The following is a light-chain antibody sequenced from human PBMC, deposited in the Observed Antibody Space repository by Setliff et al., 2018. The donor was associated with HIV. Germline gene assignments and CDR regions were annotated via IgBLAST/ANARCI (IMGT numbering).Light chain of an antibody. CDR3: CSYTSSDTHV. CDR2: EVS. J-gene: IGLJ1*01. V-gene: IGLV2-14*01. CDR1: SSDVGGYNY. Sequence: QSALTQPASVSGSPGQSITISCTGTSSDVGGYNYVSWYQQRPGKAPKLMIYEVSNRPSGVSNRFSGSKSAYTASLTISGLQAEDEADYYCCSYTSSDTHVFGTGTKVTVL.